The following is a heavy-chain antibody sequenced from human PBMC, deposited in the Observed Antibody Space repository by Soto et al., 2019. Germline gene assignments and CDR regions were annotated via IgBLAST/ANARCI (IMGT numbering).Heavy chain of an antibody. CDR2: IWYDGSNK. CDR3: ARALFPYCGGDCYSLDY. D-gene: IGHD2-21*02. V-gene: IGHV3-33*01. CDR1: GFTFSSYG. J-gene: IGHJ4*02. Sequence: GGSLRLSCAASGFTFSSYGMHWVRQAPGKGLEWVAVIWYDGSNKYYADSVKGRFTISRDNSKNTLYLQMNSLRAEDTAVYYCARALFPYCGGDCYSLDYWGQGTLVTVSS.